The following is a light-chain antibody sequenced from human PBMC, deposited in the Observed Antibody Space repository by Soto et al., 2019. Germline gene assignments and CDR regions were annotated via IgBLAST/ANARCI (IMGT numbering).Light chain of an antibody. J-gene: IGLJ2*01. CDR1: SPNIGRNY. CDR2: ENN. Sequence: QSVLTQPPSVSAAPGQKVTISCSGSSPNIGRNYVCWYQQLPGSAPKLLIYENNKRPSGIPDRFSGSKSGTSATLDITGLQTGDEADYFCGTWDTSLSGGVLGGGTKLTVL. V-gene: IGLV1-51*02. CDR3: GTWDTSLSGGV.